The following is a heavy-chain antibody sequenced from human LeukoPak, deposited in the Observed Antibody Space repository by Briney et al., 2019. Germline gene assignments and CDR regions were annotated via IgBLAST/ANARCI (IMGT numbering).Heavy chain of an antibody. CDR3: ARVPLEGLRRTYYFDY. V-gene: IGHV4-61*02. Sequence: SETLSLTCTVSGGSISSGSYYWSWIRQPAGKGLEWIGRIYTSGSTNYNPSLKSRVTISVDTSKNQFSLKLSSVTAADTAVYYCARVPLEGLRRTYYFDYWGQGTLVTVSS. D-gene: IGHD1-26*01. CDR1: GGSISSGSYY. J-gene: IGHJ4*02. CDR2: IYTSGST.